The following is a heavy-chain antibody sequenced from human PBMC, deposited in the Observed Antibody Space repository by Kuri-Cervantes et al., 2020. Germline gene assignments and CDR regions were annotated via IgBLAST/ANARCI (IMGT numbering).Heavy chain of an antibody. D-gene: IGHD6-13*01. CDR1: GYTFTSYG. CDR2: ISAYNGNT. V-gene: IGHV1-18*01. Sequence: ASVKVSCKASGYTFTSYGISWVRQAPGQGLEWMGWISAYNGNTNYAQKLQGRVTMTKDTSTSTAYMELSRLRSDDTAVYYCAREVIAAAGMGFDPWGQGTLVTVSS. J-gene: IGHJ5*02. CDR3: AREVIAAAGMGFDP.